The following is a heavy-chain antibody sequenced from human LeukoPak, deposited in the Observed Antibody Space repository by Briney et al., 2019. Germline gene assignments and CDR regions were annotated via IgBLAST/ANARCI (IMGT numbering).Heavy chain of an antibody. Sequence: SETLSLTCTVSGGSISSYYWSWIRQPPGKGLEWIAYISDIGGINYNPSLKSRVTISLDTSKNQFSLKLSSVTAADTAVYYCAGHHPRNTVDFWGQGALVTVSS. CDR3: AGHHPRNTVDF. V-gene: IGHV4-59*08. CDR2: ISDIGGI. CDR1: GGSISSYY. J-gene: IGHJ4*02. D-gene: IGHD2-8*02.